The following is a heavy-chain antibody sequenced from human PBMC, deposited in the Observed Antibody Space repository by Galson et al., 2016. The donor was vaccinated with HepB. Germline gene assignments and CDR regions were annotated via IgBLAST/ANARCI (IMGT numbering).Heavy chain of an antibody. D-gene: IGHD6-19*01. CDR2: ISSNGGST. V-gene: IGHV3-64D*06. CDR3: VKNEYRSGWYFGAFDI. J-gene: IGHJ3*02. CDR1: AFTFISYA. Sequence: SLRLSCAASAFTFISYALHCVRQAPGKGLEYVSAISSNGGSTTYEDSPKGRFTISIDNSKNTLYLHMSSLSAEDTAVYYCVKNEYRSGWYFGAFDIWGQGTMVTVSS.